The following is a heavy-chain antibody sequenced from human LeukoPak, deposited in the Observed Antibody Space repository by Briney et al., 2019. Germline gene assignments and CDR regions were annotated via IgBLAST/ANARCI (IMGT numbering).Heavy chain of an antibody. D-gene: IGHD3-22*01. Sequence: PSETLSLTCTVSGGSISSSSYYWGWIRQPPGKGLEWIGSIYYSGSTYYNPSLKSRVTISVDTSKNQFSLKLSSVTAADTAVYYCARQSITMIVVVAYFDLWGRGTLVTV. CDR2: IYYSGST. V-gene: IGHV4-39*01. CDR1: GGSISSSSYY. J-gene: IGHJ2*01. CDR3: ARQSITMIVVVAYFDL.